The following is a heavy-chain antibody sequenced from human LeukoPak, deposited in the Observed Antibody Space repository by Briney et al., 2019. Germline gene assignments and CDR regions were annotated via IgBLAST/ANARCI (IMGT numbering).Heavy chain of an antibody. V-gene: IGHV4-59*08. J-gene: IGHJ5*02. CDR3: ARQGISGTHYASFDP. CDR2: IYYRGST. Sequence: SETLSLTCTVSGGSISSYYWSWIRQPPGKGLEWIGYIYYRGSTNYNPSLKSRVTISVDTSKNQFSLKLTSVTAADTAVYHCARQGISGTHYASFDPWGQGTLVTVSS. D-gene: IGHD3-10*01. CDR1: GGSISSYY.